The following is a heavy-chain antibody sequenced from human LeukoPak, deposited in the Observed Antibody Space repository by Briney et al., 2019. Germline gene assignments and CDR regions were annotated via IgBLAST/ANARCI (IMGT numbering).Heavy chain of an antibody. V-gene: IGHV1-46*01. CDR3: ASLHDYSNYDYGMDV. Sequence: GASVKVSCKASGYTFTSYYMHWVRPAPGQGLEWMGIINPSGGSTGYAQKFQGRVTMTRDTSTSTVYMELSSLRSEDTAVYYCASLHDYSNYDYGMDVWGQGTTVTVSS. CDR2: INPSGGST. D-gene: IGHD4-4*01. CDR1: GYTFTSYY. J-gene: IGHJ6*02.